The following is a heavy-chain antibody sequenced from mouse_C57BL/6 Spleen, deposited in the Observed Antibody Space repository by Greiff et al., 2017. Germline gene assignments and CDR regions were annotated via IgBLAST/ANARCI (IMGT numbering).Heavy chain of an antibody. CDR1: GYTFTDYN. CDR2: INPNNGGT. Sequence: EVQLQQSGPELVKPGASVKMSCKASGYTFTDYNMHWVKQSHGKSLEWIGYINPNNGGTSYNQKFKGKATLTVNKSSSTAYMELRSLTSEDSAVYYCARERWLLRTAFDDWGQGTTLTVSS. J-gene: IGHJ2*01. D-gene: IGHD2-3*01. CDR3: ARERWLLRTAFDD. V-gene: IGHV1-22*01.